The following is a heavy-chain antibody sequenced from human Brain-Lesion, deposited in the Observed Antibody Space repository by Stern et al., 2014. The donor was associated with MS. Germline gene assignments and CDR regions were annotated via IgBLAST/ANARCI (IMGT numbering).Heavy chain of an antibody. Sequence: EVQLLESGGGLVQPGGSLRLSCEASGFSFSTYAMSWVRQTPGKGLQWVSVISRRGGPTYYADSVKGRFTISRDNSKNTLYLQMDSLRADDTAVYYCAKWPHHIAVAGTRYFQHWGQGTLVTVSS. J-gene: IGHJ1*01. CDR2: ISRRGGPT. D-gene: IGHD6-19*01. CDR1: GFSFSTYA. CDR3: AKWPHHIAVAGTRYFQH. V-gene: IGHV3-23*01.